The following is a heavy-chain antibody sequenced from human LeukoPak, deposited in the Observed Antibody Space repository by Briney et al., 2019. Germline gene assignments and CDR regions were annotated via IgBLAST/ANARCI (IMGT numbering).Heavy chain of an antibody. J-gene: IGHJ4*02. CDR2: IWFDGNNK. D-gene: IGHD6-25*01. V-gene: IGHV3-33*06. Sequence: GGSLRLSCAASGFTFTTYGMHWVRQAPGKGLEWVGVIWFDGNNKFYADSVKGRFTVSRDNSKNTLYLHMNSLRGEDTAVYYCAKAARLGPSHFDYWGRGTLVTVSS. CDR3: AKAARLGPSHFDY. CDR1: GFTFTTYG.